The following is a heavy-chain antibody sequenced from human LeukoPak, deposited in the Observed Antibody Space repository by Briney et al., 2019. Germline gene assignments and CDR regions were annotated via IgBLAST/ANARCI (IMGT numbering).Heavy chain of an antibody. CDR1: GGSFSGYY. CDR2: INHSGST. CDR3: ARRSYYDFWSGYYLDP. Sequence: SETLSLTCAVYGGSFSGYYWSWIRQPPGKGLEWIGEINHSGSTNYNPSLKSRVTISVDTSKNQFSLKLSSVTAADTAVYYCARRSYYDFWSGYYLDPCGQGTLVTVSS. V-gene: IGHV4-34*01. J-gene: IGHJ5*02. D-gene: IGHD3-3*01.